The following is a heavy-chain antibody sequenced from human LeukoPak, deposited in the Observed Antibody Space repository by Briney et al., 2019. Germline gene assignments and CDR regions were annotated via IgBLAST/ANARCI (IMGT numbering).Heavy chain of an antibody. J-gene: IGHJ6*03. CDR3: AKGGTSSGYYFYYYMDV. CDR2: ISGSRVST. D-gene: IGHD3-22*01. CDR1: GFTFTSFA. Sequence: GGSLRLSCTASGFTFTSFALSWVRQAPGKGLEWVSGISGSRVSTYYADSVRGRFTISRDNSKNTLYLQMNSLRAEDTAVYYCAKGGTSSGYYFYYYMDVWGKGTTVTVSS. V-gene: IGHV3-23*01.